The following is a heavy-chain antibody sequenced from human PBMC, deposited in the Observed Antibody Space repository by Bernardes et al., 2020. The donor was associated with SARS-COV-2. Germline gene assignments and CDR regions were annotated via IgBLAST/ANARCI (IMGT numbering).Heavy chain of an antibody. CDR3: AKDRLLRFLEWSQPATYYYYGMDV. V-gene: IGHV3-23*01. Sequence: GGSLRLSCAASGFTFSSYPMSWVRQAPGKGLEWVSTINTSGSSTYYADSVKGRFTISRDSSESTLFLQMNSLRAEDTAVYYCAKDRLLRFLEWSQPATYYYYGMDVWGQGTTVTVSS. CDR1: GFTFSSYP. CDR2: INTSGSST. D-gene: IGHD3-3*01. J-gene: IGHJ6*02.